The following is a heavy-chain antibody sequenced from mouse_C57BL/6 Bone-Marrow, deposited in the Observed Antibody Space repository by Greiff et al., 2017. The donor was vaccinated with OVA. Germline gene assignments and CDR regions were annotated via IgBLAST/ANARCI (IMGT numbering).Heavy chain of an antibody. D-gene: IGHD2-4*01. CDR2: IWTGGGT. Sequence: VKLVESGPGLVAPSQSLSITCTVSGFSLTSYAISWVRQPPGKGLEWLGVIWTGGGTNYNSALKSRLSISKDNSKSQVFLKMNSLQTDDTARYYCARTVYYDYDEGFAYWGQGTLVTVSA. CDR3: ARTVYYDYDEGFAY. J-gene: IGHJ3*01. V-gene: IGHV2-9-1*01. CDR1: GFSLTSYA.